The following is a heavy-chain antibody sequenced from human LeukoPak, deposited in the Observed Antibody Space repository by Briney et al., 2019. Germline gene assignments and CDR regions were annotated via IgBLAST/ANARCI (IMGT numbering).Heavy chain of an antibody. CDR2: IIGSGSST. V-gene: IGHV3-23*01. J-gene: IGHJ4*02. D-gene: IGHD3-10*01. CDR1: GFTFSSYG. CDR3: ARFIIAFDY. Sequence: GGSLRLSCAASGFTFSSYGMSWVRQAPGKGLQWVSVIIGSGSSTYYADSVKGRFTISRDNARKSLYLQMHSLRAEDTAVYYCARFIIAFDYWGQGTLATVSS.